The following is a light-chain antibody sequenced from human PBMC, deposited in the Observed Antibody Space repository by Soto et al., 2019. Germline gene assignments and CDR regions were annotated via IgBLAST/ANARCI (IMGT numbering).Light chain of an antibody. CDR3: QQYVSSPYT. CDR1: QSLSSSY. CDR2: GAS. J-gene: IGKJ2*01. Sequence: EIVLTQSPGTLSLSPGERATLSCRAGQSLSSSYLAWYQQRPGQAPRLLIYGASSRATGIPDRFSGSGSGTDFTLTIGRLEPEDFAVYYCQQYVSSPYTFGQGTKLEI. V-gene: IGKV3-20*01.